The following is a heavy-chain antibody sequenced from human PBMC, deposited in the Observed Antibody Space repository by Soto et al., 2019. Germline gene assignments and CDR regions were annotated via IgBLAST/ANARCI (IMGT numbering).Heavy chain of an antibody. V-gene: IGHV1-18*01. D-gene: IGHD6-13*01. J-gene: IGHJ6*02. CDR2: MDAHSGHT. Sequence: QFQLVQSGAQVKKPVASVKVSCKASGYNFTRFGISWVRQAPGHWLEWMGWMDAHSGHTRQAQKIQGRLTMNTDASMNTAYNDLRSLTSDDTALYYCGREAQQLAKEDYYQVNGMDVWGQGTTVIVSS. CDR1: GYNFTRFG. CDR3: GREAQQLAKEDYYQVNGMDV.